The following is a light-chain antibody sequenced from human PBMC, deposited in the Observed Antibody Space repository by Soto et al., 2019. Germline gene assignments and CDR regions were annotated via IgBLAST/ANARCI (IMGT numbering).Light chain of an antibody. Sequence: QSALTQPASVSGSPGQSITISCTGTSSDVGGYNYVSWHQHHPGKAPKLMIYEVSNRPSGVSNRFSGSKSGNTASLTISGLQAEDEADYYCCSYTSSSTLVFGGGTKVTVL. CDR3: CSYTSSSTLV. CDR2: EVS. J-gene: IGLJ2*01. V-gene: IGLV2-14*01. CDR1: SSDVGGYNY.